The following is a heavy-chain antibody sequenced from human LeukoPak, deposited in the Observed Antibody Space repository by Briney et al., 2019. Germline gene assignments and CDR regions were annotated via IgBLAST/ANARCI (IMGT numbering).Heavy chain of an antibody. D-gene: IGHD6-13*01. CDR3: ARQEDIAAAGRIDI. CDR2: IYHSGST. J-gene: IGHJ3*02. Sequence: SETLSLTCTVSGGSISSGGYYWSWIRQPPGKGLEWIGYIYHSGSTYYNPSLKSRVTISVDRSKNQFSLKLSSVTAADTAVYYCARQEDIAAAGRIDIWGQGTMVTVSS. V-gene: IGHV4-30-2*01. CDR1: GGSISSGGYY.